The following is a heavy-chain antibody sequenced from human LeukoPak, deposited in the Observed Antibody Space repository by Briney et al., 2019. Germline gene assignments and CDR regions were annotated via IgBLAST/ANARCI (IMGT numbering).Heavy chain of an antibody. V-gene: IGHV3-23*01. CDR2: ISGSGGST. D-gene: IGHD2-2*01. Sequence: GGSLRLSCAASGFTFSSYAMSWVRQAPGKGLEWVSAISGSGGSTYYADSVKGRFTISRGNSKNTLYLQMNSLRAEDTAVYYCAKAIPNIVVVPAGAFDYWGQGTLVTVSS. CDR1: GFTFSSYA. CDR3: AKAIPNIVVVPAGAFDY. J-gene: IGHJ4*02.